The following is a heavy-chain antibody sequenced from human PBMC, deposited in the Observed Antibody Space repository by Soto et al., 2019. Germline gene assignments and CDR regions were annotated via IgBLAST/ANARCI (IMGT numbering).Heavy chain of an antibody. J-gene: IGHJ6*03. Sequence: EVQLVESGGGLVKPGGSLRLSCAASGFTFSSYSMNWVRQAPGKGLEWGSSISSSSSYIYYADSVKGRFTISRDNAKNSLYLKMNSLRAGDTAVYYCARDQKLEYSSSSGYYYYYMAVWGKGTTVTVSS. D-gene: IGHD6-6*01. V-gene: IGHV3-21*01. CDR3: ARDQKLEYSSSSGYYYYYMAV. CDR1: GFTFSSYS. CDR2: ISSSSSYI.